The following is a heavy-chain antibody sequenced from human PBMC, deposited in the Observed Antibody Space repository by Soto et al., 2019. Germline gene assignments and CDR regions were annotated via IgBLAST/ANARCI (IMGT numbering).Heavy chain of an antibody. V-gene: IGHV3-48*02. CDR2: ISSSSGTI. D-gene: IGHD6-19*01. Sequence: EVQLVESGGGLVQPGGSLRLSCAASGFTFSSYSMNWVRQAPGKGLEWVSYISSSSGTIYYADSVKGRFTISRDNAKNSRDLHMNSLRDEDTAVYYCARVFYSVAGTGGLDYWGQGTLVTVSS. CDR3: ARVFYSVAGTGGLDY. J-gene: IGHJ4*02. CDR1: GFTFSSYS.